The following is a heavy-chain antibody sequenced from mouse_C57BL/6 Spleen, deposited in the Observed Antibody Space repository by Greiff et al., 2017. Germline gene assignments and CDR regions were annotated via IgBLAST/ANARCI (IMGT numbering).Heavy chain of an antibody. CDR1: GFTFSNYW. CDR3: TTPHCDGSSFFAY. CDR2: IRLKSDNYAT. D-gene: IGHD1-1*01. V-gene: IGHV6-3*01. J-gene: IGHJ3*01. Sequence: DVMLVESGGGLVQPGGSMKFSCVASGFTFSNYWMNWVRQSPEKGLEWVAQIRLKSDNYATHYEEYVKGRFTISRDDSKSSFYLQMHNLRADDTGIYYCTTPHCDGSSFFAYWVQGTLVTVSA.